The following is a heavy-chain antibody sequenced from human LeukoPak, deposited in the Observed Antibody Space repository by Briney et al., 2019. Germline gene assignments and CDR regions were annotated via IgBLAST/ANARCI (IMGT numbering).Heavy chain of an antibody. CDR3: ARRRFTMVRGVPSYYFDY. D-gene: IGHD3-10*01. CDR1: GGTFSSYA. J-gene: IGHJ4*02. V-gene: IGHV1-69*13. CDR2: IIPIFGTA. Sequence: SVKVSCKASGGTFSSYAISWVRQAPGQGLEWMGGIIPIFGTANYAQKFQGRVTITADESTSTAYMELSSLRSEDTAVYYCARRRFTMVRGVPSYYFDYWGQGTLVTVSS.